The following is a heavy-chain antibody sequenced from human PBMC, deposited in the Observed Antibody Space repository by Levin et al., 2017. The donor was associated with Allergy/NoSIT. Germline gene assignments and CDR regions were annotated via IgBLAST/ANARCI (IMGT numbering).Heavy chain of an antibody. V-gene: IGHV4-39*01. CDR2: IYYSGST. CDR3: ARRNGDYGVDWYFDL. J-gene: IGHJ2*01. D-gene: IGHD4-17*01. Sequence: TSETLSLTCTVSGGSISSSSYYWGWIRQPPGKGLEWIGSIYYSGSTYYNPSLKSRVTISVDTSKNQFSLKLSSVTAADTAVYYCARRNGDYGVDWYFDLWGRGTLVTVSS. CDR1: GGSISSSSYY.